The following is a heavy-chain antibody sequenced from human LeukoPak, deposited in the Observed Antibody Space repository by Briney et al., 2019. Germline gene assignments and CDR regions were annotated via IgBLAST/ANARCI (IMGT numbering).Heavy chain of an antibody. D-gene: IGHD5-18*01. J-gene: IGHJ5*02. V-gene: IGHV4-39*07. Sequence: SETLSLTCTVSGGSISSSSYYWGWIRQPPGKGLEWIGSIYHSGSTYYSPSLKSRVTISVDTSKNRFSLKLSSVTAADTAVYYCARGRGYSYGPEGWFDPWGQGTLVTVSS. CDR3: ARGRGYSYGPEGWFDP. CDR2: IYHSGST. CDR1: GGSISSSSYY.